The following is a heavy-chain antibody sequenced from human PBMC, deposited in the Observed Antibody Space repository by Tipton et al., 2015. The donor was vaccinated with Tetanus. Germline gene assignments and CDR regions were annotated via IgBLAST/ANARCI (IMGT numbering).Heavy chain of an antibody. J-gene: IGHJ6*02. CDR1: ELSLTTSGVC. D-gene: IGHD3-3*01. V-gene: IGHV2-70*01. CDR3: AKSSGYYYYYGVDV. CDR2: IDWNNDE. Sequence: LVKPTQTPTLTCTSSELSLTTSGVCVSWIRQPPGRALEWLALIDWNNDEYYSTSLKTRLTISRDTSKNQVVLTLTNMDPVDTATYYCAKSSGYYYYYGVDVWGQGTTVTVSS.